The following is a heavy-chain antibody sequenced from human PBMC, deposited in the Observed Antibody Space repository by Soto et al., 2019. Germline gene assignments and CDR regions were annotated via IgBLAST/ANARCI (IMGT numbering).Heavy chain of an antibody. D-gene: IGHD5-18*01. J-gene: IGHJ4*02. CDR3: ARGYSYGRKNFFSFDY. V-gene: IGHV3-53*01. CDR1: GFTVSSNY. Sequence: GGSLRLSCAASGFTVSSNYMSWVRQAPGKGLEWVSVIYSGGSTYYADSVKGRFTISRDNSKNTLYLQMNSLRAEDTAVYYCARGYSYGRKNFFSFDYWGQGTLVTVSS. CDR2: IYSGGST.